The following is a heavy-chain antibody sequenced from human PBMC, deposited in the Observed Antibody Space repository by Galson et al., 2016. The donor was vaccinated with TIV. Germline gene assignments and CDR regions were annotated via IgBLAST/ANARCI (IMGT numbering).Heavy chain of an antibody. CDR1: GGTFSSYV. Sequence: SVKVSCKASGGTFSSYVFNWVRLAPGQGLEWMGGIIPLFRTTNYAQKFQGRVTITADESTNTAYMESNSLRSGDTAVYYCASDRNTAFDTYHYYYGMDGWGQGTTVTVSS. D-gene: IGHD5-18*01. CDR3: ASDRNTAFDTYHYYYGMDG. CDR2: IIPLFRTT. J-gene: IGHJ6*02. V-gene: IGHV1-69*13.